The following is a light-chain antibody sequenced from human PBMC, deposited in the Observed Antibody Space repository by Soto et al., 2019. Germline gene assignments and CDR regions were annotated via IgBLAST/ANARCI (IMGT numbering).Light chain of an antibody. CDR2: GAS. J-gene: IGKJ2*01. CDR3: QQYGSSPPYT. CDR1: QRVSGSY. Sequence: EILLKQSPGTLSLSPGERATLSGRASQRVSGSYLAWYQQKPGQAPRLLIYGASSRATGIPDRFSGSGSGTDFTLTISRLEPEDFAVYCWQQYGSSPPYTFGQGTKLEIK. V-gene: IGKV3-20*01.